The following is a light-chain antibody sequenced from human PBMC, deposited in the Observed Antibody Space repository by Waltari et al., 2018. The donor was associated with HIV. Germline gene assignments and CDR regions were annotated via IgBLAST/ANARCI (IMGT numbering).Light chain of an antibody. J-gene: IGLJ3*02. V-gene: IGLV1-47*01. Sequence: QSVLTHPPSASGTPGQRVTISCSGSSSNIGGNTVSWYQQLPGTAPKLLIYRNNQRPHGVPDRFPGSKACTSALLAIRGLRSGDGAYYYCAAWDDSLGGWVFGGGTKLTVL. CDR1: SSNIGGNT. CDR3: AAWDDSLGGWV. CDR2: RNN.